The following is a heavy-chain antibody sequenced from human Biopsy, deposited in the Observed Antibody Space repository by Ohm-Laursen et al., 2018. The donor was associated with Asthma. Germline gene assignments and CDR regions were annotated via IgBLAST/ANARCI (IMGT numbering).Heavy chain of an antibody. CDR3: ARDGPELPTELDY. CDR2: ILFDGRKI. V-gene: IGHV3-30*03. D-gene: IGHD1-14*01. CDR1: GFNFHNYG. J-gene: IGHJ4*02. Sequence: SLRLSCTASGFNFHNYGMNWVRRAPGKGLEWVAQILFDGRKINYPDSVKGRFTISRDNSKNMVYLQMNSPRPEDTAVYYCARDGPELPTELDYWGPGTLVTVSS.